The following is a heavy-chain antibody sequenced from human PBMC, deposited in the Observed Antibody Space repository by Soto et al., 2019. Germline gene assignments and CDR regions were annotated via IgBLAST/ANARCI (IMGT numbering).Heavy chain of an antibody. J-gene: IGHJ5*02. V-gene: IGHV1-46*01. CDR2: INPSGTIT. Sequence: ASVKVSCKASGYTFTSNWIHWVRRAPGQGLEWMGVINPSGTITNYAPKFQGRVTMTSDPSTCTVYMDLSSLTSEDTAVYYCARDHSISSSGAWWLDPWGQGTLVTVSS. CDR1: GYTFTSNW. D-gene: IGHD6-13*01. CDR3: ARDHSISSSGAWWLDP.